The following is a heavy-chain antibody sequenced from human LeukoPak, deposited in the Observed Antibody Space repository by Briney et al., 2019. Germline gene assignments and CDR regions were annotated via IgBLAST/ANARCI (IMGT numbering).Heavy chain of an antibody. CDR3: ARRFRVSCCPYFDY. J-gene: IGHJ4*02. Sequence: GGSLRLSCAASGFTFSSYSMNWVRQAPGKGLEWVSYISSSSSTIYYADSVKGRFTISRDNAKNSLYLQTNSLRAEDTAVYYCARRFRVSCCPYFDYWGQGTLVTVSS. V-gene: IGHV3-48*01. CDR1: GFTFSSYS. CDR2: ISSSSSTI. D-gene: IGHD2-2*01.